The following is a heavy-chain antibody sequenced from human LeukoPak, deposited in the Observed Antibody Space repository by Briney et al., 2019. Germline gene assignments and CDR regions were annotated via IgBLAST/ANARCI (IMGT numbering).Heavy chain of an antibody. CDR2: ISGSGGST. CDR3: AKAASKRTDYGDYASYYYMDV. V-gene: IGHV3-23*01. D-gene: IGHD4-17*01. CDR1: GFTFSNYV. J-gene: IGHJ6*03. Sequence: GGSLRLSCAASGFTFSNYVMNWVRQAPGKGLEWVSVISGSGGSTYYADSVKGRFTISRDDSKNTLYLQMNSLRAEDTAVYYCAKAASKRTDYGDYASYYYMDVWGKGTTVTISS.